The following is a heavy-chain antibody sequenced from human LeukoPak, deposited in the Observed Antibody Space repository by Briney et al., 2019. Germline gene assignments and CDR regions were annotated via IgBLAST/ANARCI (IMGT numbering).Heavy chain of an antibody. V-gene: IGHV4-59*08. CDR2: ISYSGNT. J-gene: IGHJ4*02. CDR3: ARLKTILLQDSWAYYIDY. D-gene: IGHD3-3*01. CDR1: GGSVNNY. Sequence: PSETLSLTCTVYGGSVNNYWSWIRQPPGKGLEWIGYISYSGNTNYIPSLTSRVTISLDTSKSQFSLQLSSVTAADTAVYYCARLKTILLQDSWAYYIDYWGQGTLVTVSS.